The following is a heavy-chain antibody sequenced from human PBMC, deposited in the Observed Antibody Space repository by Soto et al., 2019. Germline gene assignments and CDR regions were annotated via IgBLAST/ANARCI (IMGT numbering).Heavy chain of an antibody. CDR1: GFTFSSYT. J-gene: IGHJ4*02. CDR2: ISENGGRT. Sequence: EVQMLESGGGLVQRGGSLRLSCADSGFTFSSYTISWVRQAPGKGLEWGSGISENGGRTDYADSVKGRFTIARDNSKNTLYLLINSLRAEDMAVYYCAKGYRWLVPFDSRGQGTLVTVSS. CDR3: AKGYRWLVPFDS. D-gene: IGHD6-19*01. V-gene: IGHV3-23*01.